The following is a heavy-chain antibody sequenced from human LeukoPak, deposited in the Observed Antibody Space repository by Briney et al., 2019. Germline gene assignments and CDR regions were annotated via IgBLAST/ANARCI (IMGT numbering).Heavy chain of an antibody. CDR3: TRSGRYGDYDYFDY. D-gene: IGHD4-17*01. CDR2: INWNGGST. J-gene: IGHJ4*02. Sequence: GGSLRLSCAASGFTFDDYGMSWVRQAPGKGLEWVSGINWNGGSTGYADSVKGRFTISRDNAKNSLYLQMNSLRAEDTAVYYCTRSGRYGDYDYFDYWGQGTLVTVSS. CDR1: GFTFDDYG. V-gene: IGHV3-20*04.